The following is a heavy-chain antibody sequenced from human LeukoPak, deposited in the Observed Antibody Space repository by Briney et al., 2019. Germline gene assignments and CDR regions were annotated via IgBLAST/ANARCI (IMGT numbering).Heavy chain of an antibody. D-gene: IGHD3-10*01. CDR3: AKGWSVTMVMAAPGD. CDR2: NSANGAKT. J-gene: IGHJ4*02. Sequence: PGGSLRLPCAASGFTFNSYAMSWVRQAPGKGLEWLSGNSANGAKTYYADSVKGRFTISRDNSKNPQSLQMNSLRAEDTALYYCAKGWSVTMVMAAPGDWGQGALVTVSS. V-gene: IGHV3-23*01. CDR1: GFTFNSYA.